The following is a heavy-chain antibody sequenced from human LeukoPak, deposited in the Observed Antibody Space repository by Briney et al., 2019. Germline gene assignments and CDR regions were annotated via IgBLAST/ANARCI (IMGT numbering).Heavy chain of an antibody. CDR3: ARASTTVPNLLDY. CDR1: GFTFSSYW. J-gene: IGHJ4*02. Sequence: PGGSLRLSCAASGFTFSSYWMHWVRQTPGKGLVWVSRIKGDGSDTLYADSVKGRFTISRDSSKNTLYLQTSSLGVDDTAVYYCARASTTVPNLLDYWGQGALVSVSS. D-gene: IGHD4-17*01. CDR2: IKGDGSDT. V-gene: IGHV3-74*01.